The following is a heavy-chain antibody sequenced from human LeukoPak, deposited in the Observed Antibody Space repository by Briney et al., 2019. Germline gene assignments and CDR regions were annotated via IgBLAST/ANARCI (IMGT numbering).Heavy chain of an antibody. CDR2: ISYDGSNK. J-gene: IGHJ4*02. V-gene: IGHV3-30*03. Sequence: PGGSLRLSCAASGFSFSSYAMHWVRQAPGKGLEWVALISYDGSNKYYVDSVKGRFTISRDNSKNTLYLQMNSLRAEDTAVYYCAQQLAPDYWGQGTLVTVSS. D-gene: IGHD6-6*01. CDR3: AQQLAPDY. CDR1: GFSFSSYA.